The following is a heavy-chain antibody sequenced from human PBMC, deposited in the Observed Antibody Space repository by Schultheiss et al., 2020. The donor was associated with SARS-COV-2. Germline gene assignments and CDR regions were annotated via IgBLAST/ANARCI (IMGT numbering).Heavy chain of an antibody. V-gene: IGHV3-9*01. CDR3: ARYTSSSWYQYYYYYMDV. D-gene: IGHD6-13*01. CDR2: ISWNSGSI. Sequence: GGSLRLSCAASGFTFDDYAMHWVRQAPGKGLEWVSGISWNSGSIGYADSVKGRFTISRDNAKNSLYLQMNSLRAEDTALYYCARYTSSSWYQYYYYYMDVWGKGTTVTVSS. J-gene: IGHJ6*03. CDR1: GFTFDDYA.